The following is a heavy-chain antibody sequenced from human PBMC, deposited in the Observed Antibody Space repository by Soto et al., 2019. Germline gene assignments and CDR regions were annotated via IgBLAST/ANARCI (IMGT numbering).Heavy chain of an antibody. V-gene: IGHV4-30-4*01. CDR3: ARRVVVVATGNNWFDP. J-gene: IGHJ5*02. D-gene: IGHD2-15*01. CDR1: GGSISSGDYY. Sequence: QVQLQESGPGLVKPSQTLSLTCTVSGGSISSGDYYWSWIRQPPGKGLEWIGYLYYSGSTYYNPSHKSRVTISVDTSKNQFSLKLSSVTPADTAVYYCARRVVVVATGNNWFDPWGQGTLVTVSS. CDR2: LYYSGST.